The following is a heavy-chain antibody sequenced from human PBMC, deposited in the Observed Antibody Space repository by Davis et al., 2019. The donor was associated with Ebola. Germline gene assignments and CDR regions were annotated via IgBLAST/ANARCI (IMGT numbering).Heavy chain of an antibody. J-gene: IGHJ6*03. V-gene: IGHV5-10-1*01. CDR3: ASYDLYQLLPRQGVYYMDV. D-gene: IGHD2-2*01. Sequence: PGGSLRLSCKGSGYSFTSYWISWVRQMPGKGLEWMGRIDPSDSYTNYSPSFQGHVTLSADKSIRTAYLQWSSLKASDTAMYYCASYDLYQLLPRQGVYYMDVWGKGTTVTVSS. CDR2: IDPSDSYT. CDR1: GYSFTSYW.